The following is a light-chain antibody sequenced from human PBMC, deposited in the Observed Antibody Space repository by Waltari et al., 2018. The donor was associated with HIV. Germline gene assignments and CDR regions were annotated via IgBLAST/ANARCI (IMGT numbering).Light chain of an antibody. CDR3: GTRDNDLGPVV. CDR1: NSNIGSND. Sequence: SVLTQPPSKSAAPGQTVTISCTGHNSNIGSNDVSWYQQLPGASPRLIIYESTKRPSLLSDRCSASQSDTTATLDIAGLQPGDEAMDDCGTRDNDLGPVVLGGGTWVTVL. V-gene: IGLV1-51*02. CDR2: EST. J-gene: IGLJ2*01.